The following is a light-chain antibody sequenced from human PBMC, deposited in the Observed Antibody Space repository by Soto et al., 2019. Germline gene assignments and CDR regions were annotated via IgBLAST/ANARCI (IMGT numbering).Light chain of an antibody. CDR3: QQYGTSPF. Sequence: EIVMTQSPATLSVSPGERATLSCRASQSVSSNLAWYQQKPGQAPRLLIYGASTRATGIPARISGSGSGTEFTLTISSLQSEDFAVYYCQQYGTSPFFGPGTKVDIK. CDR2: GAS. J-gene: IGKJ3*01. V-gene: IGKV3-15*01. CDR1: QSVSSN.